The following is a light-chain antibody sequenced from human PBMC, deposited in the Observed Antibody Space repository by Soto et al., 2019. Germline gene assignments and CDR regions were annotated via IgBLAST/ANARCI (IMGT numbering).Light chain of an antibody. V-gene: IGKV1-39*01. CDR3: QQSYSTPIT. Sequence: DIQMTQSPSSLSASVGDRVTITCRASQSISSYLYWYQQKPGKAPKLLIYAASNLQSGVPSRFSGSGSGTDFTLTISSLQPEDFATYYCQQSYSTPITFGQGTRLEIK. CDR2: AAS. J-gene: IGKJ5*01. CDR1: QSISSY.